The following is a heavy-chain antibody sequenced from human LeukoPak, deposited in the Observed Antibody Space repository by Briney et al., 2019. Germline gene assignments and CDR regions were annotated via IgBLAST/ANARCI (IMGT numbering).Heavy chain of an antibody. CDR2: INHNGNVN. J-gene: IGHJ6*02. CDR1: GFTFSSYW. V-gene: IGHV3-7*03. CDR3: ARGGGLDV. D-gene: IGHD3-16*01. Sequence: GGSLRLSCAASGFTFSSYWMNWARQAPGKGQEWVASINHNGNVNYYVDSVKGRFTISRDNAKSSLYLQMSNLRAEDTAVYFCARGGGLDVWGQGATVTVSS.